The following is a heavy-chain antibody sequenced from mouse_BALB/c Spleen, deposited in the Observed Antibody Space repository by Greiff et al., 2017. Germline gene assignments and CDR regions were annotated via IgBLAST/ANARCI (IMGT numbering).Heavy chain of an antibody. V-gene: IGHV14-3*02. D-gene: IGHD1-1*01. CDR1: GFNIKDTY. J-gene: IGHJ3*01. Sequence: EVQLQQSGAELVKPGASVKLSCTASGFNIKDTYMHWVKQRPEQGLEWIGRIDPANGNTKYDPKFQGKATITADTSSNTAYLQLSSLTSEDTAVYYCAPITTVEGFAYWGQGTLVTVSA. CDR3: APITTVEGFAY. CDR2: IDPANGNT.